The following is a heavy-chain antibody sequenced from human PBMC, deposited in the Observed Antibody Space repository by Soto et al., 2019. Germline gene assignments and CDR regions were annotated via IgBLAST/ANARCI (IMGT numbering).Heavy chain of an antibody. CDR2: IRSKANSYAT. J-gene: IGHJ6*02. CDR3: TRRSDIVLMVYDYGMDV. V-gene: IGHV3-73*01. D-gene: IGHD2-8*01. CDR1: GFTLSGSA. Sequence: HPGGSLRLSCAASGFTLSGSAMHWVRQASGKGLEWVGRIRSKANSYATAYAASVKGRFTISRDDSKNTAYLQMNSLKTEDTAVYYCTRRSDIVLMVYDYGMDVWGQGTTVTVSS.